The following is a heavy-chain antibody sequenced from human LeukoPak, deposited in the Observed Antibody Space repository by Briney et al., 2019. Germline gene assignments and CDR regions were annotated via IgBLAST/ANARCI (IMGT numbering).Heavy chain of an antibody. CDR2: ISGSGGST. CDR3: AKSKGLWFRELLSRTRYYYMDV. CDR1: GFTFSSYA. D-gene: IGHD3-10*01. Sequence: GGSLRLSCAASGFTFSSYAMSRVRQAPGKGLEWVSAISGSGGSTYYADSVKGRFTISRDNSKNTLYLQMNSLRAEDTAVYYCAKSKGLWFRELLSRTRYYYMDVWGKGTTVTVSS. V-gene: IGHV3-23*01. J-gene: IGHJ6*03.